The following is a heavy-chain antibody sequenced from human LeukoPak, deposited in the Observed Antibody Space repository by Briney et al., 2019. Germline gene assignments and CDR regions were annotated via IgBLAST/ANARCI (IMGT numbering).Heavy chain of an antibody. V-gene: IGHV4-39*01. CDR1: GVSISSSNSY. CDR2: IYYRGNT. D-gene: IGHD3/OR15-3a*01. CDR3: ARQTGSGLFILP. J-gene: IGHJ4*02. Sequence: SETLSLTCTVSGVSISSSNSYWGWIRQPPGKGLEWIGSIYYRGNTYYNASLNSQVSISIDTSKNQFSLRLTSVTAADTAVYYCARQTGSGLFILPGGQGTLVTVSS.